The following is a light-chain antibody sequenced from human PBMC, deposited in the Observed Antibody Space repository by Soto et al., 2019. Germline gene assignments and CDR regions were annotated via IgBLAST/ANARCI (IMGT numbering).Light chain of an antibody. J-gene: IGKJ4*01. CDR1: QSVSISY. CDR3: KQWGNSPRVT. V-gene: IGKV3-20*01. CDR2: AAS. Sequence: IVLTQSPGTLSLSPGERATLSCRASQSVSISYLAWYQQKPGQAPRLLIYAASARATGIPDRFSGSGSGTEFTLTISRVGHKDSAVNYCKQWGNSPRVTFGGGTKVNIK.